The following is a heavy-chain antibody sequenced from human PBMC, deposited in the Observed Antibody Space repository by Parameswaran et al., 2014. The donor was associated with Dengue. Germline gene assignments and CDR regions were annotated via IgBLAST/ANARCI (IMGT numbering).Heavy chain of an antibody. CDR3: ASPSDYGDYVLPGYFDY. Sequence: WIRQPPGKGLEWVAVISYDGSNKYYADSVKGRFTISRDNSKNTLYLQMNSLRAEDTAVYYCASPSDYGDYVLPGYFDYWGQGTLVTVSS. V-gene: IGHV3-30-3*01. CDR2: ISYDGSNK. J-gene: IGHJ4*02. D-gene: IGHD4-17*01.